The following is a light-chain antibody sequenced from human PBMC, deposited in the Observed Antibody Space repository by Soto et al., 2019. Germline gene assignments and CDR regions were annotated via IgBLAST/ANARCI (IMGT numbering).Light chain of an antibody. V-gene: IGKV1-5*01. CDR3: QQYNTFSEP. Sequence: DIQMTQSPSTLSASVGDRVTITCRASQSISNWLAWHQQKPGKAPKLLMYDASTLESGVPSRFSGSGSGTEFTLTISSLQPDDFATYYCQQYNTFSEPFGQGTKVEIK. J-gene: IGKJ2*01. CDR2: DAS. CDR1: QSISNW.